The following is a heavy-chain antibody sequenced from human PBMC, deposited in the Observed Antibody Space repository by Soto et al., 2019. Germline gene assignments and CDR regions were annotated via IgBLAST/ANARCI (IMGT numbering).Heavy chain of an antibody. CDR1: SGSISSSNW. V-gene: IGHV4-4*02. D-gene: IGHD2-15*01. J-gene: IGHJ6*03. CDR3: ARGGYCSGGSCGNMDV. Sequence: SETLSLTCAVSSGSISSSNWWSWVRQPPGKRLEWIGEIYHSGSTNYNPSLKSRVTISVDKSKNQFSLKLSSVTAADTAVYYCARGGYCSGGSCGNMDVWGKGTTVTVSS. CDR2: IYHSGST.